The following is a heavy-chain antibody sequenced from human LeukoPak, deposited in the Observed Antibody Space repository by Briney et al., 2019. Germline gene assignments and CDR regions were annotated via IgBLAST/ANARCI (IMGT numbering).Heavy chain of an antibody. CDR2: LDPSGSQK. J-gene: IGHJ4*02. Sequence: GGSLRLSCAASGFTFNRSWMNWVRQAPGKGLEWVANLDPSGSQKRYVDSVKGRFIISKDNPGASLYLDMYSLRAENTAIYYCAIWTSGNYWGQGTLVTVSS. CDR3: AIWTSGNY. V-gene: IGHV3-7*01. D-gene: IGHD1-1*01. CDR1: GFTFNRSW.